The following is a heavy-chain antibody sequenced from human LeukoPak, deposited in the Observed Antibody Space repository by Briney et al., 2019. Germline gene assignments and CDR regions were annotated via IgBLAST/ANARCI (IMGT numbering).Heavy chain of an antibody. Sequence: SGGSLRLSCAASGFTFSNAWMSWVRQAPGKGLEWVGRIKSKTDGGTTDYAAPVKGRFTISRDDSKNTLYLQMNSLKTEDTAVYYCTTGRPYGDYVLDYWGQGTLVTVSS. CDR3: TTGRPYGDYVLDY. V-gene: IGHV3-15*01. CDR2: IKSKTDGGTT. J-gene: IGHJ4*02. D-gene: IGHD4-17*01. CDR1: GFTFSNAW.